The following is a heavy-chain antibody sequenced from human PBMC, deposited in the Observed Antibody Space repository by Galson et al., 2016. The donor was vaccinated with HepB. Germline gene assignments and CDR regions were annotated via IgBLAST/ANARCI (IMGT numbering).Heavy chain of an antibody. Sequence: SLRLSCAASGFTFSHYSMNWVRQAPGKGLEWVSSIDTSSSYLYHADSLKGRFTISRDNAKNSLFLQMNSLRAEDTAVYYCARVSQWLAPFDYYFDFWGQGTLVTVSS. J-gene: IGHJ4*02. CDR2: IDTSSSYL. V-gene: IGHV3-21*01. D-gene: IGHD6-19*01. CDR3: ARVSQWLAPFDYYFDF. CDR1: GFTFSHYS.